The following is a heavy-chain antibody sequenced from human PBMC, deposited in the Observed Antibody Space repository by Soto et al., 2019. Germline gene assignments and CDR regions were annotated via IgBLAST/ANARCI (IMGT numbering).Heavy chain of an antibody. CDR1: GYTFTSYG. CDR2: ISAYNGNT. CDR3: ARDGEYAYVWGSYRYTDY. V-gene: IGHV1-18*01. J-gene: IGHJ4*02. Sequence: QVQLVQSGAEVKKPGASVKVSCKASGYTFTSYGISWVRQAPGQGLEWMGWISAYNGNTNYAQKLQGRVTMTTDTSTSTAYMELRSLRSDDAAVYYCARDGEYAYVWGSYRYTDYWGQGTLVTVSS. D-gene: IGHD3-16*02.